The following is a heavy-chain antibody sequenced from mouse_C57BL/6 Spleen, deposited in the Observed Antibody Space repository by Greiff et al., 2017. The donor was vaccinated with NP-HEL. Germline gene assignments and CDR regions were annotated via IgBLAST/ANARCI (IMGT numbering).Heavy chain of an antibody. CDR1: GFNIKDYY. V-gene: IGHV14-2*01. CDR2: IDPEDGET. CDR3: ARSNYSNPKGFAD. Sequence: EVQLVESGAELVKPGASVKLSCTASGFNIKDYYMHWVKQRTEQGLEWIGRIDPEDGETKHAPKFQGKATITADTSSNTAYLQLSSLTSEDTAVYYCARSNYSNPKGFADWGQGTLVTVSA. J-gene: IGHJ3*01. D-gene: IGHD2-5*01.